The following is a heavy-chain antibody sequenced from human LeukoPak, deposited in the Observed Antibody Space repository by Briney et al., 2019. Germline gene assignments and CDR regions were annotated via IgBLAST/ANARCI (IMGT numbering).Heavy chain of an antibody. J-gene: IGHJ4*02. D-gene: IGHD1/OR15-1a*01. CDR3: ARPTNKGHYFDY. V-gene: IGHV1-69*13. Sequence: GASVKVSCKASGGTFSSYAISWVRQAPGQGLEWMGGIIPIFGTANYAQKFQGRVTITADESTSTAYMELSSLRSEDTAVYYCARPTNKGHYFDYWGQGTLVTVSS. CDR2: IIPIFGTA. CDR1: GGTFSSYA.